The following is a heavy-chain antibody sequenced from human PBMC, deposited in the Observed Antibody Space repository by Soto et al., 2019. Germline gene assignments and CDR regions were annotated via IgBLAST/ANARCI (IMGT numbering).Heavy chain of an antibody. Sequence: EVQLVDSGGGLVQPGGSLRLSCAASGFTFSSYWMHWVRQAPGKGLVWVSHINVDGSSTSYADSVKGRFTISRDNAKNTLYLQLNSMRAEDAAVYYCAGGGCVSTSCYILDYWGQGTLVTVSS. D-gene: IGHD2-2*02. CDR2: INVDGSST. CDR3: AGGGCVSTSCYILDY. CDR1: GFTFSSYW. V-gene: IGHV3-74*01. J-gene: IGHJ4*02.